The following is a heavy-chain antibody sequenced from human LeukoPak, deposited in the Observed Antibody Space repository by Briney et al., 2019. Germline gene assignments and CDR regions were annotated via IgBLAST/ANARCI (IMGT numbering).Heavy chain of an antibody. CDR3: AGLWLARGY. J-gene: IGHJ4*02. CDR1: GGSFSGYY. V-gene: IGHV4-34*01. D-gene: IGHD6-19*01. Sequence: SETLSLTCAVYGGSFSGYYWSWIRQPPGKGLEWIGEINHSGSTNYNPSLKSRVTIPVDTSKNQFSLKLSSVTAADMAVYYCAGLWLARGYWGQGTLVTVSS. CDR2: INHSGST.